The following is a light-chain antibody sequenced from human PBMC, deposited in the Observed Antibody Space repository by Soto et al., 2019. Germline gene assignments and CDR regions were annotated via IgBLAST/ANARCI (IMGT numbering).Light chain of an antibody. J-gene: IGKJ1*01. CDR3: QHYNSYST. CDR2: DAS. Sequence: DIPMTQSPSTLSASVGDRVTITCRASQSISSWLAWYQQKPGKAPKLLIYDASSLESGVPSRFSRRGTATESTPTISIQQPDDFATYYSQHYNSYSTFGQGTKVEIK. CDR1: QSISSW. V-gene: IGKV1-5*01.